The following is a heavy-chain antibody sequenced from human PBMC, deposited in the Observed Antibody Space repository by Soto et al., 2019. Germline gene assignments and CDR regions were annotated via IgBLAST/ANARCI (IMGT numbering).Heavy chain of an antibody. CDR3: ARVVIAAAGAGGMDV. J-gene: IGHJ6*02. CDR2: IYPGDSDT. CDR1: GYSFTSYW. Sequence: PGESLKISCKGSGYSFTSYWIGWVRQMPGKGLEWMGIIYPGDSDTRYSPSFQGQVTISADKPISTAYLQWSSLKASDTAMYYCARVVIAAAGAGGMDVWGQRTTVAVSS. V-gene: IGHV5-51*01. D-gene: IGHD6-13*01.